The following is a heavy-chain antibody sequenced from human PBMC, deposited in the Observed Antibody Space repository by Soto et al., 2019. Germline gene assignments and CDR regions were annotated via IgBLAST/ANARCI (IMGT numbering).Heavy chain of an antibody. V-gene: IGHV3-30-3*01. CDR3: ARDMVRGVLPNYYYYGMDV. J-gene: IGHJ6*02. D-gene: IGHD3-10*01. Sequence: GGSLRLSCAASGFTFSSYAMHWVRQAPGKGLEWVAVISYDGSNKYYADSVKGRFTISRDNSKNTLYLQMNSLRAEDTAVYYCARDMVRGVLPNYYYYGMDVWGQGTTVTVSS. CDR2: ISYDGSNK. CDR1: GFTFSSYA.